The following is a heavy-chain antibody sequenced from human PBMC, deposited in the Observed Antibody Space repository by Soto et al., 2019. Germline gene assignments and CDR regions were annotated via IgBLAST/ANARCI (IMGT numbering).Heavy chain of an antibody. CDR1: GGSISSGGYY. J-gene: IGHJ4*02. D-gene: IGHD3-9*01. CDR3: ASLSSPLRFDWPNEFDY. CDR2: IYYSGST. Sequence: QVQLQESGPGLVKPSQTLSLTCTVSGGSISSGGYYWSWIRQHPGKGLEWIGYIYYSGSTYYNPSLKSRVTISVDTSKNQFSLKLSSVTAAVTAVYYCASLSSPLRFDWPNEFDYWGQGTLVTVSS. V-gene: IGHV4-31*03.